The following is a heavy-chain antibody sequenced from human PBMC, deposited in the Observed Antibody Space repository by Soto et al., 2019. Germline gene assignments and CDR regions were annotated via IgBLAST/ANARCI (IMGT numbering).Heavy chain of an antibody. CDR3: TVGGAGHPFDY. CDR2: INQSGST. CDR1: GGSFSGYY. D-gene: IGHD6-13*01. V-gene: IGHV4-34*01. J-gene: IGHJ4*02. Sequence: SETLSLTCAVYGGSFSGYYWSWLRQPPGKGLEWIGEINQSGSTNYNPSLKSRVTISIDTSKNQSSLKLSSVTTADMAVYYCTVGGAGHPFDYWGQGTLVTVSS.